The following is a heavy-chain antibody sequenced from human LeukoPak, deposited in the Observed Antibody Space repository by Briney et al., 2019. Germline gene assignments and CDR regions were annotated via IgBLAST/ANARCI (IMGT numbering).Heavy chain of an antibody. J-gene: IGHJ6*02. CDR1: GGSFSGYY. CDR3: AREFRNYYYYGMDV. CDR2: INHSGST. V-gene: IGHV4-34*01. Sequence: SETQSLTCAVYGGSFSGYYWSWIRQPPGKGLEWIGEINHSGSTNYNPSLKSRVTISVDTSENQFSLKLSSVTAADTAVYYCAREFRNYYYYGMDVWGQGTTVTVSS.